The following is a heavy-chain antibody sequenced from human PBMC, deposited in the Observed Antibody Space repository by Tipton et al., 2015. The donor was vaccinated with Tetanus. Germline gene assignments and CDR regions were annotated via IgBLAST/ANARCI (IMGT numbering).Heavy chain of an antibody. CDR2: FSYSGSS. CDR3: ARDQKSATLSHFFYGLDV. CDR1: GDSISSHY. V-gene: IGHV4-59*11. Sequence: TLSLTCTVSGDSISSHYWNWIRQPPGKGLEWIGYFSYSGSSNYNPSLKSRVTISGDTSKNQFSLKLSSVTPADTAVYYCARDQKSATLSHFFYGLDVWGQGTTVTVSS. J-gene: IGHJ6*02. D-gene: IGHD2-15*01.